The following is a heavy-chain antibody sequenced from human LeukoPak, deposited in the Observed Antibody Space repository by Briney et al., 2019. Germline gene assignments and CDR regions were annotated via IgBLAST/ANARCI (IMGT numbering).Heavy chain of an antibody. D-gene: IGHD3-22*01. CDR2: ISAYNGNT. Sequence: GASVKVSCKASGYTFTSYGISWVRQAPGQGLEWMGWISAYNGNTNYAQKLQGRVTMTTDTSTSTAYMELRSLRSDDTAVYYCARDRGDYDSSGYYYVDAFDTWGQGTMVTVSS. V-gene: IGHV1-18*01. J-gene: IGHJ3*02. CDR1: GYTFTSYG. CDR3: ARDRGDYDSSGYYYVDAFDT.